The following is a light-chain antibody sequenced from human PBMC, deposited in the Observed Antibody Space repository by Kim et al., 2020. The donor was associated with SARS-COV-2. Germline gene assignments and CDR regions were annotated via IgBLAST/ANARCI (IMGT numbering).Light chain of an antibody. V-gene: IGLV2-11*01. CDR1: SSDVGGYGY. Sequence: GQSVTSSCTGTSSDVGGYGYVSWYQHHPGKAPKLMIFGVTKRPSGVPDRFSGSKSGNTASLTISGLQAEDEADFYCCSYAGTYTWVFGGGTKLTVL. CDR3: CSYAGTYTWV. CDR2: GVT. J-gene: IGLJ3*02.